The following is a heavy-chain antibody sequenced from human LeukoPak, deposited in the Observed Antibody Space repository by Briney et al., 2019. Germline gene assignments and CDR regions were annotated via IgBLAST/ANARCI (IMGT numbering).Heavy chain of an antibody. Sequence: PSETLTLTCAVYGGSFSGYYWSWIRQPPGKGLEWIGEINHSGSTNYNPSLKSRVTISVVTSKNQFSLKLSSVTAADTAVYYCARGPRRIQLWLALPYYFDYWGQGTLVTVSS. D-gene: IGHD5-18*01. J-gene: IGHJ4*02. CDR1: GGSFSGYY. V-gene: IGHV4-34*01. CDR3: ARGPRRIQLWLALPYYFDY. CDR2: INHSGST.